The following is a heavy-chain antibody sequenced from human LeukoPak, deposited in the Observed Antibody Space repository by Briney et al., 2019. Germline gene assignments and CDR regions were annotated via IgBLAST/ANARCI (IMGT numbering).Heavy chain of an antibody. CDR1: GDSISSSSYY. Sequence: SETLSLTCTVSGDSISSSSYYWGWIRQPPGKGLEWIGSIYYSGTTYYNPSLKSRVTISVVTSKDQFSLNLSSVTAADTAVYYCARHSSSWYHFDYWGQGTLVTVSS. V-gene: IGHV4-39*01. D-gene: IGHD6-13*01. CDR3: ARHSSSWYHFDY. CDR2: IYYSGTT. J-gene: IGHJ4*02.